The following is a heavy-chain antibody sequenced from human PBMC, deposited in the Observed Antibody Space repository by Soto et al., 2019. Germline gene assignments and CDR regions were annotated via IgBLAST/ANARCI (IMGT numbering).Heavy chain of an antibody. J-gene: IGHJ6*02. D-gene: IGHD5-12*01. CDR3: ARGSDIVAPTPSYYYHGIDV. CDR1: GGTFSSYA. CDR2: IIPMFGTA. Sequence: SVKVSCKASGGTFSSYAISWVRQAPGQGLDWMGGIIPMFGTANYAQKFQGRVTITADESTSTAYMELSSLRSDDTAVYFCARGSDIVAPTPSYYYHGIDVWGQGTTVTVSS. V-gene: IGHV1-69*13.